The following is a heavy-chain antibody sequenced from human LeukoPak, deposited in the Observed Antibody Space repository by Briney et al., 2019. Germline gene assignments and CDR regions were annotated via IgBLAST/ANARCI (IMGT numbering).Heavy chain of an antibody. V-gene: IGHV4-39*01. CDR2: IYYSGST. CDR3: ASGYTAAGRRLDP. Sequence: SETLSLTCTASGGSVSSSSYWGWIRQPPGKGLEWIGSIYYSGSTYYSPSLKSRVTISLDPSKNQFSLKLSSLTAADTAIYYCASGYTAAGRRLDPWGQGTLVTVSS. D-gene: IGHD6-13*01. CDR1: GGSVSSSSY. J-gene: IGHJ5*02.